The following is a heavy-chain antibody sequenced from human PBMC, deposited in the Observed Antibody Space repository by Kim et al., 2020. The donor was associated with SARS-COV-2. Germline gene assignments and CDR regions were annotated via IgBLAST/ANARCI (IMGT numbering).Heavy chain of an antibody. V-gene: IGHV4-31*03. D-gene: IGHD3-9*01. CDR2: IYYSGST. CDR1: GGSISSGGYY. Sequence: SETLSLTCTVSGGSISSGGYYWSWIRQHPGKGLEWIGYIYYSGSTYYNPSLKSRVTISVDTSKNQFSLKLSSVTAADTAVYYCARYLVEALRYFDRFGAFDIWGQGTMVTVSS. CDR3: ARYLVEALRYFDRFGAFDI. J-gene: IGHJ3*02.